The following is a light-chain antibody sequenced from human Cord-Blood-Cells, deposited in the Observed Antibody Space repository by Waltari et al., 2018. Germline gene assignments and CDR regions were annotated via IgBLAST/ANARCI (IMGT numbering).Light chain of an antibody. CDR3: QAWDSSTVV. J-gene: IGLJ2*01. CDR1: KLGAKY. CDR2: QDS. V-gene: IGLV3-1*01. Sequence: SYELTQPPSVSVSPGPTASITRPGDKLGAKYACWYQQKPGKSPVLVIYQDSNRPSGIPERFSGSNSGNTATLTISGTQAMDEADYYCQAWDSSTVVFGGGTKLTVL.